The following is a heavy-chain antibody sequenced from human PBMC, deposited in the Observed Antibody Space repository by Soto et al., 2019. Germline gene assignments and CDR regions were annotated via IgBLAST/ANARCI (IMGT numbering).Heavy chain of an antibody. V-gene: IGHV4-39*01. CDR2: IFDSGGL. J-gene: IGHJ4*02. D-gene: IGHD3-3*01. CDR1: GDSISNNYYC. CDR3: VRQERLHRDPSY. Sequence: SETLSLTCTVSGDSISNNYYCWIWIRHHPGKGMEWIESIFDSGGLFYNPPLKRRLTISVDTSNSHISLKLTSVTATDTAIYYCVRQERLHRDPSYWGQGTRVTVSA.